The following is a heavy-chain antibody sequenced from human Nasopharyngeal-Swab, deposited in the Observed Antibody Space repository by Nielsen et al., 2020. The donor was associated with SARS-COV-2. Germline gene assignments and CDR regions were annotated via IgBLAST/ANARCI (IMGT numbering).Heavy chain of an antibody. CDR3: TTSGSYVRY. Sequence: GGSLRLSCAASGFTFSNAWMSWVRQAPGKGLEWDGRIKSKTDGGTTDYAAPVKGRFTISRDDSKNTLYLQMNSLKTEDTAVYYCTTSGSYVRYWGQGTLVTVSS. J-gene: IGHJ4*02. CDR1: GFTFSNAW. CDR2: IKSKTDGGTT. V-gene: IGHV3-15*01. D-gene: IGHD1-26*01.